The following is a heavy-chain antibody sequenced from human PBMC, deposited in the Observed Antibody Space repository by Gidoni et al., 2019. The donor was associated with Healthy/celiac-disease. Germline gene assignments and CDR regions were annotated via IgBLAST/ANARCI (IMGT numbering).Heavy chain of an antibody. CDR1: GGSISSSSYY. D-gene: IGHD3-10*01. V-gene: IGHV4-39*01. CDR3: ARHSVVRGVIPSGWFDP. Sequence: QLQLQESGPGLVRPSETLSLTCTVSGGSISSSSYYWGWIRQPPGKGLEWIGSIYYSGSTYYNPSLKSRVTISVDTSKNQFSLKLSSVTAADTAVYYCARHSVVRGVIPSGWFDPWGQGTLVTVSS. CDR2: IYYSGST. J-gene: IGHJ5*02.